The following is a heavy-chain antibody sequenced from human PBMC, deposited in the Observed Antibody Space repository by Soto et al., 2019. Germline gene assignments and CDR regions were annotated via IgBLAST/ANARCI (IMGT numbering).Heavy chain of an antibody. V-gene: IGHV1-18*01. J-gene: IGHJ4*02. CDR2: ISAYNGNT. Sequence: QVQLVQSGAEVKKPGASVKVSCKASGYTFASYAINWMRQAPGQGLEWMGWISAYNGNTNYAQKLQGRVTMTTDTPTSTAYMELRSLRSDATAGYYCAIDPPPPDYWGQGTLVTVSS. CDR3: AIDPPPPDY. CDR1: GYTFASYA.